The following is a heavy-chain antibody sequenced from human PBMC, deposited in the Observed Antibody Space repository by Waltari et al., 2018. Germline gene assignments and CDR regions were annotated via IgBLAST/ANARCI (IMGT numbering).Heavy chain of an antibody. J-gene: IGHJ4*02. D-gene: IGHD6-19*01. CDR1: GGSISSSSYY. V-gene: IGHV4-39*07. Sequence: QLQLQESGPGLVKPSETLSLTCTVSGGSISSSSYYWGWIRQPPGKGLEWIGSIYYSGSTYYTPSLKSRVTISVDTSKNQFSLKLSSVTAADTAVYYCSKGYSSGFFDYWGQGTLVTVSS. CDR2: IYYSGST. CDR3: SKGYSSGFFDY.